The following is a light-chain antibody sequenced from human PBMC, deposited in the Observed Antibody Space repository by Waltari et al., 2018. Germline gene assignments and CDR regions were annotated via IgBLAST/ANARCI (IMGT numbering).Light chain of an antibody. CDR1: QSLLSSNGNTY. CDR3: MQALQTPWT. Sequence: DIVMTQTPLSLPVTPGEPASISCRSSQSLLSSNGNTYLYWYLQKPGQSPRLLIYRVSNRFCGVPDRFSGSGSGTDFTLKISRVEAEDVGVYYCMQALQTPWTFGQGTKVEIK. V-gene: IGKV2-29*02. J-gene: IGKJ1*01. CDR2: RVS.